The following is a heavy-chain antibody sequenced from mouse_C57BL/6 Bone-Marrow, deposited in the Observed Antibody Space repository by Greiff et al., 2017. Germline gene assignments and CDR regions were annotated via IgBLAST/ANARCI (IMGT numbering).Heavy chain of an antibody. V-gene: IGHV1-61*01. CDR1: GYTFSSYW. Sequence: QVQLQQPGAELVRPGSSVKLSCKASGYTFSSYWMDWVKQRPGQGLEWIGNIYPSDSETHYNQKFKDKATLTVDKSSSTAYMQLSSLTSEDSAVYYCARHGYAMDYWGQGTSVTVSS. CDR3: ARHGYAMDY. J-gene: IGHJ4*01. CDR2: IYPSDSET.